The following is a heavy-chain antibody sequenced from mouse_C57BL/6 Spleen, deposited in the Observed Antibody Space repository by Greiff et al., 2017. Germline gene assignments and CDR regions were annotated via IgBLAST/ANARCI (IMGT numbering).Heavy chain of an antibody. J-gene: IGHJ2*01. CDR1: GFNIIVDY. Sequence: VHLQQSGAELVRLGASVKLFCTASGFNIIVDYMHWVQQRPEQGLEWIGWIDPVNGDTEYASKYQGKATITADTSSNTDYLQLISLTSEDTAVYYCTTWLDYWGHGATLTVSS. V-gene: IGHV14-4*01. CDR2: IDPVNGDT. CDR3: TTWLDY.